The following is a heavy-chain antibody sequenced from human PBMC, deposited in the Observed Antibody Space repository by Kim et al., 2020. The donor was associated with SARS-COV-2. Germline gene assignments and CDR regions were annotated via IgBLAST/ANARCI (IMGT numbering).Heavy chain of an antibody. CDR2: ISYDGSNK. J-gene: IGHJ4*01. D-gene: IGHD6-13*01. Sequence: GGSLRLSCAASGFTFSSYGMHWVRQAPGKGLEWVAVISYDGSNKYYADSVKGRFTISRDNSKNTLYLQMNSLRAEDTAVYYCAKEVGGVAAASPPDYWG. CDR1: GFTFSSYG. V-gene: IGHV3-30*18. CDR3: AKEVGGVAAASPPDY.